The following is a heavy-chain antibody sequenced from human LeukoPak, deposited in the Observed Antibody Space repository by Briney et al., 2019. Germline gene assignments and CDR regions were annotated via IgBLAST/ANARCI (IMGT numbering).Heavy chain of an antibody. D-gene: IGHD3-22*01. CDR3: ARKTDSGGQGDY. CDR2: IYSGGNT. Sequence: GGSVRLSCADFGFTVSVNYMSWGRQAPGKRLECVSVIYSGGNTYYADSVKGRFTISRDNSKNTMYLQINSLRAEDTAVYYCARKTDSGGQGDYWGPGTLVTVSS. J-gene: IGHJ4*02. CDR1: GFTVSVNY. V-gene: IGHV3-66*01.